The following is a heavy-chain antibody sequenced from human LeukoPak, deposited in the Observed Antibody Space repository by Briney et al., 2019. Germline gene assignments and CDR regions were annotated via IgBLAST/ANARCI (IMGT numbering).Heavy chain of an antibody. CDR1: GGSFSSYA. Sequence: GASVKVSCKASGGSFSSYAINWVRQAPGQGLEWMGGISPFFATTNYAQRFQGRVAITADESTSIAYMELSSLRSEDTAVYYCARGTHDRSHMDVWGKGTTVTVSS. CDR3: ARGTHDRSHMDV. V-gene: IGHV1-69*13. D-gene: IGHD3-22*01. J-gene: IGHJ6*03. CDR2: ISPFFATT.